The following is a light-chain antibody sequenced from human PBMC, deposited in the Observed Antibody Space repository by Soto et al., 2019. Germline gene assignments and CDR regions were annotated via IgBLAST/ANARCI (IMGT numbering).Light chain of an antibody. CDR3: QEYDGAPIT. V-gene: IGKV3-20*01. CDR2: DAS. Sequence: IGLTQSPDAVSLSTEDRATLSCRASQSIRSERLAWYQQKPGQAPRLVIFDASNRASGMPERFSGSGSGTDFTLTIARLEAEDFALYCCQEYDGAPITFGLGTRLEIK. J-gene: IGKJ5*01. CDR1: QSIRSER.